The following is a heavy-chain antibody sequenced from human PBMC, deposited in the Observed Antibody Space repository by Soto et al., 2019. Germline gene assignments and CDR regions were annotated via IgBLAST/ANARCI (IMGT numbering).Heavy chain of an antibody. V-gene: IGHV4-31*03. CDR1: GGSISSGGYY. Sequence: PSETLSLTCTVSGGSISSGGYYWSWIRQHPGKGLEWIGYIYYSGSTYYNPSLKSRVTISVGTSKNQFSLKLSSVTAADTAAYYCARVVVERLSLQLWFPTDQYYYYGMDVWGQGTTVTVSS. J-gene: IGHJ6*02. D-gene: IGHD5-18*01. CDR2: IYYSGST. CDR3: ARVVVERLSLQLWFPTDQYYYYGMDV.